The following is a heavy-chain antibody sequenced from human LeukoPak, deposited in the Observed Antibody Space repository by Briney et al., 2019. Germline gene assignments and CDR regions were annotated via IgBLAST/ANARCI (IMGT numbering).Heavy chain of an antibody. J-gene: IGHJ4*02. Sequence: GGSLTLSCAASGFTFSDYYVSWVRQAPGKWRGWVSYISSIVSTIYYADSVKGTFTISRATAKNSLYLQMNSLRDEDTAVYSCASSDCSSTSCYIDYWGQGTLVTVSS. D-gene: IGHD2-2*02. V-gene: IGHV3-11*01. CDR3: ASSDCSSTSCYIDY. CDR2: ISSIVSTI. CDR1: GFTFSDYY.